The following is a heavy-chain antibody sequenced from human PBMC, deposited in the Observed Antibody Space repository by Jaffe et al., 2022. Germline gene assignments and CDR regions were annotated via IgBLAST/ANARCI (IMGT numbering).Heavy chain of an antibody. CDR3: ARGEWVVLTANNAFDI. V-gene: IGHV3-48*03. Sequence: EVQLVESGGGLVQPGGSLRLSCAASGFTFSSYEMNWVRQAPGKGLEWVSYISSSGSTIYYADSVKGRFTISRDNAKNSLYLQMNSLRAEDTAVYYCARGEWVVLTANNAFDIWGQGTMVTVSS. CDR1: GFTFSSYE. CDR2: ISSSGSTI. J-gene: IGHJ3*02. D-gene: IGHD2-21*02.